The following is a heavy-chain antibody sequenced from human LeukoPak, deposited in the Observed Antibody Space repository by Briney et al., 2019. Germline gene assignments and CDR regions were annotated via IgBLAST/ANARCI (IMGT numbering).Heavy chain of an antibody. CDR2: IYYSGTT. V-gene: IGHV4-59*01. J-gene: IGHJ4*02. CDR3: ARGPHYYDSSGYLGY. D-gene: IGHD3-22*01. Sequence: SETLSLTCTVSGDSISNYYWSWIRQPPGKGLEWIGYIYYSGTTNYNPSLKSRVTISVDTSKNQFSLKLSSVTAADTAVYYCARGPHYYDSSGYLGYWGQGTLVTVSS. CDR1: GDSISNYY.